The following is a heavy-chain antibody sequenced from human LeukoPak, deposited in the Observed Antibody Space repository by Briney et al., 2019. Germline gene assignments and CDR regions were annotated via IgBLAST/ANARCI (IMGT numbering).Heavy chain of an antibody. CDR3: AREGPQDDSRFDP. V-gene: IGHV4-31*03. CDR2: IYYSGST. D-gene: IGHD3-22*01. Sequence: PSQTLSLTCTVSGGSISSGGYYWSWIRQHPGKGLEWIGYIYYSGSTCYNPSLKSRVTISVDTSKNQFSLKLSSVAAADTAVYYCAREGPQDDSRFDPWGQGTLVTVSS. J-gene: IGHJ5*02. CDR1: GGSISSGGYY.